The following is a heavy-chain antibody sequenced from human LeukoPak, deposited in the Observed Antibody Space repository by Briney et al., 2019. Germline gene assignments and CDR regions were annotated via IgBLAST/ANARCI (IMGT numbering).Heavy chain of an antibody. CDR2: VIPSLGIA. Sequence: GAPVKVSCKASGGTFSSYAISWVRQAPGQGRKCMGRVIPSLGIANYAQKFQGRVTITADKSTSTAYMELSSLRSEDTAVYYCARHLNTAMDSYFDYWGQGTLVTVSS. D-gene: IGHD5-18*01. CDR1: GGTFSSYA. J-gene: IGHJ4*02. CDR3: ARHLNTAMDSYFDY. V-gene: IGHV1-69*04.